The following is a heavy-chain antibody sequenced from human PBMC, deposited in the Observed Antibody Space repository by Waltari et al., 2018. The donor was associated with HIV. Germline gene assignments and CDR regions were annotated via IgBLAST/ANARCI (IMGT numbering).Heavy chain of an antibody. V-gene: IGHV3-23*01. D-gene: IGHD3-22*01. J-gene: IGHJ3*01. CDR1: GLTFRNYA. CDR2: ISGIAGSI. CDR3: AKDWENDSNGYSYLGAFDL. Sequence: EVHVLESGGGSVQPGGSLRLSCAASGLTFRNYAMTWVRQAPGKGLEWVSTISGIAGSIYYADSVKGRFTISRDNFKHTLFLQMNSLRVEDTAVYYCAKDWENDSNGYSYLGAFDLWGPGTSVVVSS.